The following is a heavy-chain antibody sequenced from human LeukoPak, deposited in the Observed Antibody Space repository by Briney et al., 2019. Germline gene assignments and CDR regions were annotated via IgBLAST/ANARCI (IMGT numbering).Heavy chain of an antibody. CDR1: GFTFSGYS. Sequence: GGSLRLSCAASGFTFSGYSMNWVRQAPGKGLEWVSSISSSSSYIYYADSVKGRFTISRDNAKNSLYLQMNSLRAEDTAVYYCARDEDYDILTGYFGYWGQGTLVTVSS. CDR3: ARDEDYDILTGYFGY. J-gene: IGHJ4*02. CDR2: ISSSSSYI. D-gene: IGHD3-9*01. V-gene: IGHV3-21*01.